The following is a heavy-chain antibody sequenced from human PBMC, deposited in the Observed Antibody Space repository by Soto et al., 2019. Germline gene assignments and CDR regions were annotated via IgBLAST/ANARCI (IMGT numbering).Heavy chain of an antibody. J-gene: IGHJ4*02. CDR3: ADLSRYAMTFYFAS. CDR2: IFWDDDI. CDR1: GFSLRTPGVG. V-gene: IGHV2-5*02. D-gene: IGHD2-8*01. Sequence: QITLKESGPMLVKPTQTLTLTCSFSGFSLRTPGVGVAWIRQPPGKALEWLTLIFWDDDIRYSPSLKTRLTITKDVSKNQVALAVTNIDPVDTATYYCADLSRYAMTFYFASWGQGAPVTVSS.